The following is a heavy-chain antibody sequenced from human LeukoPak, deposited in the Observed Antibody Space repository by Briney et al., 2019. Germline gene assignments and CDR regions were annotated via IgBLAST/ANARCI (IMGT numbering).Heavy chain of an antibody. V-gene: IGHV3-74*03. CDR2: IESGGTT. J-gene: IGHJ4*02. CDR1: GFTFSRTW. CDR3: ARGAARMVEVATIISFEY. D-gene: IGHD5-24*01. Sequence: GGSLRLSCEASGFTFSRTWMHWVRQGPGKGLLWLSRIESGGTTMYAESVKGRFTISRDNSKNTLYLQMNSLRAEDTAVYYCARGAARMVEVATIISFEYWGQGTLVTVSS.